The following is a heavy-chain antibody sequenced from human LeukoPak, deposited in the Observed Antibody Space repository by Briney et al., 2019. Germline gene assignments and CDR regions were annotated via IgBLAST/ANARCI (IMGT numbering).Heavy chain of an antibody. D-gene: IGHD2-2*01. V-gene: IGHV1-18*01. CDR2: ISAYNGNT. Sequence: ASVKVSCKASGYTFTSYGISWVRQAPGQGLEWMGWISAYNGNTNYAQKLQGRVTMTTDTSTSTAYMELRSLRSDDTAVYYCASRDHCSSTSCYYWYFDLWGRGTLVTVSS. CDR1: GYTFTSYG. J-gene: IGHJ2*01. CDR3: ASRDHCSSTSCYYWYFDL.